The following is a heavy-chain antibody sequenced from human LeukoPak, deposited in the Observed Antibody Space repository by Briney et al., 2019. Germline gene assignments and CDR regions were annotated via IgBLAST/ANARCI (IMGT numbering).Heavy chain of an antibody. V-gene: IGHV3-30*04. CDR2: ISYDGSNK. D-gene: IGHD6-13*01. CDR3: ARDLLAAAGNRAEYSST. J-gene: IGHJ1*01. CDR1: GFTFSSYA. Sequence: SGGSLRLSCAASGFTFSSYAMHWVRQAPGKGLEWVAVISYDGSNKYYADSVKGRFTISRDNSKNTLYLQMNSLRAEDTAVYYCARDLLAAAGNRAEYSSTGARAPWSPSPQ.